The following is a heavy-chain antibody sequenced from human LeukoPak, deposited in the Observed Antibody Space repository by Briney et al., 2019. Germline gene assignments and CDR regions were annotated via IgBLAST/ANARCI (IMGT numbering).Heavy chain of an antibody. D-gene: IGHD6-19*01. Sequence: GGSLRLSCAASGFTFSSYAMSWVRQAPGKGLEWVSAISGSGGSTYYADSVKGRFTISRDNSKNTLYLQMNSLRAEDTAVYYCAKGSESWVTVAADYWGQGTLVTVSS. CDR2: ISGSGGST. J-gene: IGHJ4*02. V-gene: IGHV3-23*01. CDR3: AKGSESWVTVAADY. CDR1: GFTFSSYA.